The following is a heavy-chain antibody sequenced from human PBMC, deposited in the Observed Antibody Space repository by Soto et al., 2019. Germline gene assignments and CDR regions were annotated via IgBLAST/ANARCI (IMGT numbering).Heavy chain of an antibody. D-gene: IGHD2-15*01. CDR1: GGSISSYY. V-gene: IGHV4-59*01. J-gene: IGHJ6*03. Sequence: ETLSLTCTVSGGSISSYYWSWIRQPPGKGLEWIGYIYYSGSTNYNPSLKSRVTISVDTSKNQFSLKLSSVTAADTAVYYCARVSCSGGSCYRTNYYYYYMDVWGKGTTVTVSS. CDR3: ARVSCSGGSCYRTNYYYYYMDV. CDR2: IYYSGST.